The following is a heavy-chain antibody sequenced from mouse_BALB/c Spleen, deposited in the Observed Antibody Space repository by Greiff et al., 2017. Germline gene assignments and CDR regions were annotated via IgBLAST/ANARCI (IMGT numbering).Heavy chain of an antibody. CDR3: ARDRYGNYIYAMDY. Sequence: QVQLKESGPGLVAPSQSLSITCTVSGFSLTSYGVHWVRQPPGKGLEWLGVIWAGGSTNYNSALMSRLSISKDNSKSQVFLKMNSLQTDDTAMYYCARDRYGNYIYAMDYWGQGTSVTVSS. J-gene: IGHJ4*01. D-gene: IGHD2-10*02. CDR2: IWAGGST. V-gene: IGHV2-9*02. CDR1: GFSLTSYG.